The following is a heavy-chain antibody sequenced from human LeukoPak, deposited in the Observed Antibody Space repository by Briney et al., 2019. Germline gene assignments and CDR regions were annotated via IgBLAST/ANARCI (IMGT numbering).Heavy chain of an antibody. CDR1: GFTFSRYW. D-gene: IGHD6-13*01. CDR2: IKSDGSST. J-gene: IGHJ4*02. Sequence: GGSLRLSCAASGFTFSRYWMHWVRQAPGKGLVWVSRIKSDGSSTHYADSVKGRFAISRDNAKNTLYLQMNSLRAEDTAVYYCARAGGYTDSDFDYWGQGTLVTVS. V-gene: IGHV3-74*01. CDR3: ARAGGYTDSDFDY.